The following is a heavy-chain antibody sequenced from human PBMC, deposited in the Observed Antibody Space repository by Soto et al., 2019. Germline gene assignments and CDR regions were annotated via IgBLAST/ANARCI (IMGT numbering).Heavy chain of an antibody. CDR1: DDFISSYY. Sequence: SETLSLTCTVSDDFISSYYWNWIRQPAGKGLEWIGRVSTNGATNYNPPLESRVTMSVDTSKNQFSLKLTSVTAADTAVYFCARADYEILTGSYAMDVWGQGTTVTVSS. D-gene: IGHD3-9*01. CDR3: ARADYEILTGSYAMDV. CDR2: VSTNGAT. J-gene: IGHJ6*02. V-gene: IGHV4-4*07.